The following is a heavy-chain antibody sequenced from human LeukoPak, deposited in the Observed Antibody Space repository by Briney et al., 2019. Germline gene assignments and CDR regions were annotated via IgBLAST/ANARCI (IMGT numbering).Heavy chain of an antibody. CDR1: GFTFSSYA. CDR2: ISYDGSNK. V-gene: IGHV3-30-3*02. D-gene: IGHD1-14*01. Sequence: GGSLRLSCAASGFTFSSYAKHWVRQAPGKGLEWVAVISYDGSNKYYADSVKGRFTISRDNSKSTLYLQMTSLRAEDTAVYSCAKTGFQWGYYYYYMDVWGRGTTVTVSS. CDR3: AKTGFQWGYYYYYMDV. J-gene: IGHJ6*03.